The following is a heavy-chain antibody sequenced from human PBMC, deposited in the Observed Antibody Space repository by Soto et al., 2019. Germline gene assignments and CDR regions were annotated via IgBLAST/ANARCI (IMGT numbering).Heavy chain of an antibody. D-gene: IGHD3-9*01. CDR3: ARRTGYPSDFDY. CDR2: IYYSGKT. CDR1: GGSVSSGGYH. Sequence: QVQLQESGPGLLKPSQTLSLTCTVSGGSVSSGGYHWSWIRQHPGKGLECIGHIYYSGKTSYNPSPKSRVTISVDTSKNQFSLKLSAVTAADTAVYYCARRTGYPSDFDYWGQGTLVTVSS. J-gene: IGHJ4*02. V-gene: IGHV4-31*03.